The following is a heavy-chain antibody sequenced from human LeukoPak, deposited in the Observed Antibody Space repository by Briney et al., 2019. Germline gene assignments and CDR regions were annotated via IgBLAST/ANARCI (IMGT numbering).Heavy chain of an antibody. Sequence: GGSLRLSCAASGFTFSSYAMSWVRQAPGKGLEWVSAISGSGGSTYYADSVKGRFTISRDNSKNTLYLQMNSLRAEDTAVYYCAKVPRLMTTVTISTRSHAFDIWGQGTMVTVSS. CDR2: ISGSGGST. V-gene: IGHV3-23*01. D-gene: IGHD4-17*01. CDR1: GFTFSSYA. CDR3: AKVPRLMTTVTISTRSHAFDI. J-gene: IGHJ3*02.